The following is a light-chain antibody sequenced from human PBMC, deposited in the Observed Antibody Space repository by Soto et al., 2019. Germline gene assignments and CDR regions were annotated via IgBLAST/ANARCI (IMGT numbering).Light chain of an antibody. Sequence: DIQMTQSPSTLSASVGDRVTITCRASQSIGSWLAWYQQKPGKAPKFLIYDASNLEAGVPSRFSGSGSGTEFTLTISSLQPDDFATNYCKQYDSYSPTFGQGTKVEIK. CDR1: QSIGSW. CDR2: DAS. J-gene: IGKJ1*01. V-gene: IGKV1-5*01. CDR3: KQYDSYSPT.